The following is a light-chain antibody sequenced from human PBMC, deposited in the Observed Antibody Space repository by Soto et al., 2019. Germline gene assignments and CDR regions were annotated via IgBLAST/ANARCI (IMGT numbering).Light chain of an antibody. V-gene: IGLV2-23*01. CDR2: EGS. CDR3: CSYAGSSTWV. Sequence: QSALTQPASVSGSPGQSITISCTGSSSDVGSYNFVSWHQQHPGKAPKLMIYEGSKRPSGVSNRFSGSKSGNTASLTISGLQAGDEADYYCCSYAGSSTWVFGGGTKLTVL. J-gene: IGLJ3*02. CDR1: SSDVGSYNF.